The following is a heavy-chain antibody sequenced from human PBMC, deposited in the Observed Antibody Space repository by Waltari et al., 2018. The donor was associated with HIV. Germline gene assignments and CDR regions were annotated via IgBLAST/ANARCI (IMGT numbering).Heavy chain of an antibody. D-gene: IGHD7-27*01. CDR2: INHSGSI. CDR3: ARGSWGSGMDV. CDR1: GGSFNGYY. J-gene: IGHJ6*02. V-gene: IGHV4-34*02. Sequence: QVRLQQWGAGLLKPSETLSLTCAVYGGSFNGYYWSWIRQPPGKGLEGIGEINHSGSITYNPSLKSRVSISVDRYKNQFSLKLTSVTAADTALYYCARGSWGSGMDVWGRGTTVIVSS.